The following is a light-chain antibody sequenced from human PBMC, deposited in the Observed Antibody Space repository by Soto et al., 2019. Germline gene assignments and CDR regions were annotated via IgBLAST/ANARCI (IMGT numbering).Light chain of an antibody. CDR2: AAS. CDR1: QNIRNY. V-gene: IGKV1-39*01. Sequence: DIQMTQSPSSLSASVGDRVTITCRASQNIRNYLNWYQQRPGKTPNLLVYAASNLRSGVPSRFSGSGSGTDFTLTISSLQPEDFGTYYCQQTHSTSSYTFGQGSRVDVK. CDR3: QQTHSTSSYT. J-gene: IGKJ2*01.